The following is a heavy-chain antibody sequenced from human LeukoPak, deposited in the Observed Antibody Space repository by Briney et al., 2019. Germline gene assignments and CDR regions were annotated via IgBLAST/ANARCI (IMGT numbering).Heavy chain of an antibody. CDR3: AKDTVRGVIPGAFDI. Sequence: GASVKVSCKASGGTFSSYAISWVRQAPGQGLEWMGRIIPILGIANYAQKFQGRVTITADKSTSTAYMELSSLRSEDTAVYYCAKDTVRGVIPGAFDIWGQGTMVTVSS. J-gene: IGHJ3*02. CDR2: IIPILGIA. V-gene: IGHV1-69*04. D-gene: IGHD3-10*01. CDR1: GGTFSSYA.